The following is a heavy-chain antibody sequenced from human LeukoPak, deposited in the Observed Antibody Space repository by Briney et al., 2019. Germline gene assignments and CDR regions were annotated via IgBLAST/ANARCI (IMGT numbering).Heavy chain of an antibody. J-gene: IGHJ3*01. D-gene: IGHD4/OR15-4a*01. CDR3: AKGKWGLTINNFDV. V-gene: IGHV3-53*01. Sequence: GGSLRLSCAVSGFNVTTNHVTWVRQAPGKGLEWVSTFYTYGATYYAQAVKGRFTNFRDNSKDTLSLQMNSLRAEDTAVYYCAKGKWGLTINNFDVWGQGTMVTVSS. CDR1: GFNVTTNH. CDR2: FYTYGAT.